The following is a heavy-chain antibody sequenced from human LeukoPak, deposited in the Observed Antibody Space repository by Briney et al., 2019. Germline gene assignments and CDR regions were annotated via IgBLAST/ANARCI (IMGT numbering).Heavy chain of an antibody. Sequence: GGSLRLSCAASGFTFSSYSMNWVRQAPGKGLEWVSVLSGRDTTTDYVDSVRGRFTISRDNSQNTLFLQMNGLRVHDTAVHYCVKVTSFWSRTKGALEYFHTWGQGTLVTVSS. D-gene: IGHD3-3*01. J-gene: IGHJ1*01. V-gene: IGHV3-23*01. CDR1: GFTFSSYS. CDR2: LSGRDTTT. CDR3: VKVTSFWSRTKGALEYFHT.